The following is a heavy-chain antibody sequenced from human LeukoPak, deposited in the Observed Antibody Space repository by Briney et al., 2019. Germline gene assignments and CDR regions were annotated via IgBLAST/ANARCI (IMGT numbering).Heavy chain of an antibody. D-gene: IGHD3-22*01. Sequence: ASVKVSCKASGYTFTSYYMHWVRQAPGQGLEWMGIINPSGGSTSYAQKFQGRVTMTRDTSTSTAYMELSSLRSEDTAVYYCARDAANYYDSSGYYHYGGAYWGQGTLVTVSS. CDR1: GYTFTSYY. J-gene: IGHJ4*02. V-gene: IGHV1-46*01. CDR3: ARDAANYYDSSGYYHYGGAY. CDR2: INPSGGST.